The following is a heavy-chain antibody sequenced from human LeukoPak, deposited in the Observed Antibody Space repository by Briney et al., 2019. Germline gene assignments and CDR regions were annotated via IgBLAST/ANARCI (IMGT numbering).Heavy chain of an antibody. D-gene: IGHD6-13*01. Sequence: GASVKVSCKVSGYTFTCYYLHWVRQAPGQGLEWMGWINPSSGGAKYAQNFQGRVIITTDTSISTAYMELSSLRSDDTAVYYCARSSPPTYYHFYYYMDVWGKGSTVTVSS. V-gene: IGHV1-2*02. CDR2: INPSSGGA. CDR1: GYTFTCYY. J-gene: IGHJ6*03. CDR3: ARSSPPTYYHFYYYMDV.